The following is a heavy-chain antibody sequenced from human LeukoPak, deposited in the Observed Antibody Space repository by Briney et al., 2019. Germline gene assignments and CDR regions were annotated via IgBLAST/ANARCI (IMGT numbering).Heavy chain of an antibody. J-gene: IGHJ4*02. CDR3: AKDIQRVFDYTNSLDS. Sequence: PGESLRLSCAASGFMFTHHGMHWVRQAPGKGLEWVAVICSDGTNKFYSDSVKGRFAISRDNSNDMVYLQMNGLRVDDTAVYYCAKDIQRVFDYTNSLDSWGQGTLVIVSS. V-gene: IGHV3-33*06. CDR2: ICSDGTNK. CDR1: GFMFTHHG. D-gene: IGHD4-11*01.